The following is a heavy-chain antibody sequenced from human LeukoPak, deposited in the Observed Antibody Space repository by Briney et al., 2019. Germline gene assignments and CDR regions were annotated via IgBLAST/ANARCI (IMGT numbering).Heavy chain of an antibody. CDR1: GFTFSDYY. D-gene: IGHD5-24*01. CDR3: ARGMATTTGSYYYYYMDV. V-gene: IGHV3-11*01. J-gene: IGHJ6*03. Sequence: GGSLRLSCAASGFTFSDYYMSWIRQAPGKGLEWVSYISSSGSTIYYADSVKGRFTISRDNAKNSLYLQMNSLRAEDTAVSYCARGMATTTGSYYYYYMDVWGKGTTVTISS. CDR2: ISSSGSTI.